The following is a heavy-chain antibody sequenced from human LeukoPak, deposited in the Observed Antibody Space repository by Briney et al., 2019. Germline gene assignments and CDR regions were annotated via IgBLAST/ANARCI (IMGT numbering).Heavy chain of an antibody. Sequence: GGSLRLSCAASGFTFSSYWMSWVRQAPGKGLEWVANIKEDGSEKNYVDSVKGRLTISRDNAKNSLYLQMNSLRAEDTAVYYCARGGGRHVEYWGQGNLVTVSS. CDR2: IKEDGSEK. V-gene: IGHV3-7*05. CDR1: GFTFSSYW. CDR3: ARGGGRHVEY. D-gene: IGHD2/OR15-2a*01. J-gene: IGHJ4*02.